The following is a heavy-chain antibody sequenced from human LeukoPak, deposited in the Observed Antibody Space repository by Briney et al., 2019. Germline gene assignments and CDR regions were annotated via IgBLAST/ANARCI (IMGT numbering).Heavy chain of an antibody. CDR2: IYSDNT. CDR3: AKSSSPMVVVVISDSYFDL. V-gene: IGHV3-53*05. Sequence: GGSLRLSCTVSGFTVSSNSMSWVRQAPGKGLEWVSFIYSDNTHYSDSVKGRFTISRDNAKNSLYLQMNGLRLEDMALYYCAKSSSPMVVVVISDSYFDLWGRGTLVTVSS. J-gene: IGHJ2*01. CDR1: GFTVSSNS. D-gene: IGHD3-22*01.